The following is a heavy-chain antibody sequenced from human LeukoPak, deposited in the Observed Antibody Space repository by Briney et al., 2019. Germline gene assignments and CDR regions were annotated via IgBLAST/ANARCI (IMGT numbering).Heavy chain of an antibody. D-gene: IGHD5/OR15-5a*01. CDR3: ARLYARAYGMDV. J-gene: IGHJ6*02. CDR1: GGSISSYY. V-gene: IGHV4-59*08. Sequence: KTSETLSLTCTVSGGSISSYYWSWIRQPPGKGLEWIGYIYYGGSTNYNPSLKSRVTISVDTSKNQFSLKLSSVTAADTAVYYCARLYARAYGMDVWGQGTTVTVSS. CDR2: IYYGGST.